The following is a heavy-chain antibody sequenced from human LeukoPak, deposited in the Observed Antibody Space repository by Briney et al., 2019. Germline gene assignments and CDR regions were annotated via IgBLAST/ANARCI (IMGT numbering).Heavy chain of an antibody. CDR1: GFTFSSYS. J-gene: IGHJ4*02. D-gene: IGHD2-2*02. CDR3: ARYCSSTSCYTDY. Sequence: GGSLRLSCAASGFTFSSYSMNWVRQAPGKGLEWVSYISSSSSTIYYADSVKGRFTISRDNAKNSLYLQMNSLRAEDTAVYYCARYCSSTSCYTDYWGQGTLVTVSS. CDR2: ISSSSSTI. V-gene: IGHV3-48*01.